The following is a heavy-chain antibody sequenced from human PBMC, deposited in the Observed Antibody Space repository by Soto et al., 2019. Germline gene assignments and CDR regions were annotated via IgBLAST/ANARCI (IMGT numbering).Heavy chain of an antibody. V-gene: IGHV1-2*04. J-gene: IGHJ4*02. CDR1: GYTFTGYY. CDR3: ARAVEQLVLPFDY. Sequence: ASVKVSCKASGYTFTGYYMHCVRQAPGQGLEWMGWINPNSGGTNYAQKFQGWVTMTRDTSISTAYMELSRLRSDDTAVYYCARAVEQLVLPFDYWGQGTLVTVSS. CDR2: INPNSGGT. D-gene: IGHD6-6*01.